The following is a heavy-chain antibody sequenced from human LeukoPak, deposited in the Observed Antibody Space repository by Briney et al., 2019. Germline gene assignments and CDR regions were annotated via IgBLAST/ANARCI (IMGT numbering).Heavy chain of an antibody. V-gene: IGHV3-30*02. D-gene: IGHD3-3*02. CDR1: GFIFIGYG. J-gene: IGHJ6*04. CDR3: AKEGAASWDVDV. CDR2: IRPDGHNK. Sequence: GGSLRRSCAASGFIFIGYGMHWVRQAPGKGPEWVAFIRPDGHNKYYADSVKGRFMISRDNSKNTVDLRMNSLRGDDTAMYYCAKEGAASWDVDVWGKGTTVTVSS.